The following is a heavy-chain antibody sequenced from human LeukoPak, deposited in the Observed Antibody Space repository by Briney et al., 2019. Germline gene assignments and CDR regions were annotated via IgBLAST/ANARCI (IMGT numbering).Heavy chain of an antibody. CDR2: IRGDGNEK. J-gene: IGHJ4*02. CDR1: GFSFSSYW. V-gene: IGHV3-7*03. Sequence: PGGSLRLSCAASGFSFSSYWMTWVRQAPGRGLEFVANIRGDGNEKYYMDSMKGRLTISRDNSKNTLYLQMNSLRAEDTAVYYCANEIRPNDYWGQGTQVTVSS. CDR3: ANEIRPNDY. D-gene: IGHD4-17*01.